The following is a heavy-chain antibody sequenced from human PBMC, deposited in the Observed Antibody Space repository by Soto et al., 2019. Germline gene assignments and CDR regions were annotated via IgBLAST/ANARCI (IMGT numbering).Heavy chain of an antibody. CDR1: GFSFSDYG. V-gene: IGHV3-23*01. Sequence: PGGSLRLSCAASGFSFSDYGMSWVRQAPGKGLEWVSAISGSGMTFYADSVKGRFIISRDNYKNTLYLQMNSLRAEDTAVYYCAKDYLRWAQSWGQGTLVTVSS. CDR2: ISGSGMT. J-gene: IGHJ4*02. CDR3: AKDYLRWAQS. D-gene: IGHD1-26*01.